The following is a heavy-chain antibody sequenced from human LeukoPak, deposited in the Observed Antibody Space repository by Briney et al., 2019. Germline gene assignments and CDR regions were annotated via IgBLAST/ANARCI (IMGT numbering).Heavy chain of an antibody. CDR2: IYPGDSDS. D-gene: IGHD5-24*01. V-gene: IGHV5-51*01. Sequence: GESLKISCKASGHIFTHYWIAWVRQMPGKGLEWMGIIYPGDSDSRYSPSFQGDVTISAGKSISTAYLQWSSLKASNTARYYCARHGVEGYNGAFHIWGQGTMVTVSS. CDR3: ARHGVEGYNGAFHI. CDR1: GHIFTHYW. J-gene: IGHJ3*02.